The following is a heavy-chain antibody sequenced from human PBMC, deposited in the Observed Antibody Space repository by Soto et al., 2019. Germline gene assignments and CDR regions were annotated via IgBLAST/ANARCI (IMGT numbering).Heavy chain of an antibody. V-gene: IGHV3-21*06. CDR2: ISDDSSYI. CDR3: ATPYYFNH. J-gene: IGHJ1*01. CDR1: GFPFSAFS. D-gene: IGHD3-16*01. Sequence: PGGSLRLSCATSGFPFSAFSMNWARQAPGKGLEWLSSISDDSSYIDYADSLRGRFTVSRDNARNSLYLQIDSLGVEDTAVYYCATPYYFNHWGPGTLVTVSS.